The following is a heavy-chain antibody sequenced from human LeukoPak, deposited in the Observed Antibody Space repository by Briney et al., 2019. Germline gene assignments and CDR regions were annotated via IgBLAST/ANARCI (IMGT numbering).Heavy chain of an antibody. CDR2: ISYDGSNK. J-gene: IGHJ4*02. CDR1: GSTFSSYA. Sequence: GGSLRLSCAASGSTFSSYAMHWVRQAPGKGLKWVAVISYDGSNKYYADSVKGRFTISRDNSKNTLYLQMNSLRAEDTAVYYCARVYYDFWSGYSDYWGQGTLVTVSS. V-gene: IGHV3-30-3*01. CDR3: ARVYYDFWSGYSDY. D-gene: IGHD3-3*01.